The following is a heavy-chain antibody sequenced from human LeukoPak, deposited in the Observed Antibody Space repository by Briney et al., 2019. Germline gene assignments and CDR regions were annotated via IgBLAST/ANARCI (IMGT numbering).Heavy chain of an antibody. CDR1: GFTFSNYW. J-gene: IGHJ4*02. V-gene: IGHV3-74*01. Sequence: GGSLRLSCAASGFTFSNYWVHWVRQVPGKGLVWVSRTNPGGSNTAYADSVKGRFTISRDNARNTLYLQMDSLRAEDTAVYYCARSNQADDYWGQGTLVTVSS. CDR2: TNPGGSNT. D-gene: IGHD1-14*01. CDR3: ARSNQADDY.